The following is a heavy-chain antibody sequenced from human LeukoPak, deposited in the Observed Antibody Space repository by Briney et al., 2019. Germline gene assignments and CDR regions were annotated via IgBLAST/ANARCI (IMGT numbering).Heavy chain of an antibody. CDR3: ARHYLYGDSSWDS. CDR2: THTNGRT. J-gene: IGHJ4*02. CDR1: GGTINSHY. Sequence: SETLSLTCIVSGGTINSHYWSWIRQPPGEGLEWIAYTHTNGRTKYNPSLKSRVTISLDTSKNQFSLNMYSVTAADTAVYFCARHYLYGDSSWDSWGPGNLVTVSS. V-gene: IGHV4-4*09. D-gene: IGHD4-17*01.